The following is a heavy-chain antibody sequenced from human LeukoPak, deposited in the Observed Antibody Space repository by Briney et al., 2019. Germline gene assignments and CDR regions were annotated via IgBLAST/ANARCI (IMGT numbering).Heavy chain of an antibody. J-gene: IGHJ5*02. CDR2: ISANNGNT. D-gene: IGHD2-21*01. CDR1: GYDFTTYG. V-gene: IGHV1-18*01. CDR3: ARTVGDRADP. Sequence: ASVKVSCKASGYDFTTYGFIWVRQAPGLGLEWMGWISANNGNTKFAQGFRDRVKMTTDTVTETAYMELRSLTSGDTVIYYCARTVGDRADPWGQGSLVTVSS.